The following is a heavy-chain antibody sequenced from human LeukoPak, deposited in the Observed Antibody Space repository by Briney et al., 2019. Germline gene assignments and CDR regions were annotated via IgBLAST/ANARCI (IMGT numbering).Heavy chain of an antibody. Sequence: GASVKVSCKASGYTFTSYGISWVRQAPGQGLEWMGWISAYNGNTNYAQKLQGRVTMTEDTSTDTAYMELSSLRSEDTAVYYCATRLVRDTAMVTMAGYMDVWGKGTTVTVSS. CDR2: ISAYNGNT. CDR3: ATRLVRDTAMVTMAGYMDV. CDR1: GYTFTSYG. D-gene: IGHD5-18*01. J-gene: IGHJ6*03. V-gene: IGHV1-18*01.